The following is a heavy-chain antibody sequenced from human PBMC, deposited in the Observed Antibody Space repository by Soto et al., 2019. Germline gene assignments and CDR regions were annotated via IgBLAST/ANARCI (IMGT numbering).Heavy chain of an antibody. D-gene: IGHD5-18*01. CDR2: INTDGSST. Sequence: ELQLVESGGGLVQPGGSLRLSCAVSGFTFSSFWMHWVRQAPGEGRVWVSRINTDGSSTSYADSVKGRFTISSDNAKNTLYLQMNSLRVEDTAMYYCGKRGVDTFGLSYWGQGTLVTVSS. V-gene: IGHV3-74*01. CDR1: GFTFSSFW. J-gene: IGHJ1*01. CDR3: GKRGVDTFGLSY.